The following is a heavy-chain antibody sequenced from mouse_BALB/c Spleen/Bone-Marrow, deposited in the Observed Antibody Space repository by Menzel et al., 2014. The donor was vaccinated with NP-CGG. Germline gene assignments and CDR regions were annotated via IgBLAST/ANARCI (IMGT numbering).Heavy chain of an antibody. J-gene: IGHJ2*03. V-gene: IGHV5-6-3*01. CDR2: INSNGGST. CDR1: GFTFSSYG. CDR3: ARVWYFDY. Sequence: EVQLVESGGGLVQPGGSLKLSCAASGFTFSSYGMSWVRQTPDKRLELVATINSNGGSTYYPDSVKGRFTISRDNAKNTLYLQMSSLKSEDKAMYYCARVWYFDYWGQGTSLTVSS.